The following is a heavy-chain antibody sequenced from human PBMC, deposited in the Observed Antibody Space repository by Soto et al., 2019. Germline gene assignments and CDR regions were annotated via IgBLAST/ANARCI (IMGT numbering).Heavy chain of an antibody. J-gene: IGHJ4*02. D-gene: IGHD2-15*01. Sequence: GGSLRVSCAASGFTFSNYAMHWVRPAPGKGLEWVAVISYDGSNKYYADSVKGRFTFSRDNSKNTLYLQMNSLRAEDTAVYYCAREGVAATSINFDYWGQGTLVTVSS. CDR2: ISYDGSNK. V-gene: IGHV3-30-3*01. CDR1: GFTFSNYA. CDR3: AREGVAATSINFDY.